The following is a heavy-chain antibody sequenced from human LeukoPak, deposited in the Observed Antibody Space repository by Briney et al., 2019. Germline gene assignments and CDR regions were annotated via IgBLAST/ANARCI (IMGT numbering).Heavy chain of an antibody. CDR2: INPNSGGT. CDR3: ARDRSEWELLGGGDY. CDR1: GYTFTGYY. Sequence: ASVKVSCTASGYTFTGYYMHWVRQAPGQGLEWMGWINPNSGGTNYAQKFQGRVTMTRDTSISTAYMELSRLRSDDTAVYYCARDRSEWELLGGGDYWGQGTLVTVSS. J-gene: IGHJ4*02. D-gene: IGHD1-26*01. V-gene: IGHV1-2*02.